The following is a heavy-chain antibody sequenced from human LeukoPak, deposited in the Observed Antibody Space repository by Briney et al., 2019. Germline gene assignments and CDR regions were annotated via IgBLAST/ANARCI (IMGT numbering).Heavy chain of an antibody. D-gene: IGHD2-15*01. CDR1: GYKFTSDW. CDR2: IYPGDSGT. J-gene: IGHJ1*01. CDR3: ARVLGYCSSGTCYVYFQH. Sequence: GESLKISCKGSGYKFTSDWIAWVRQMPGTGLEWMGIIYPGDSGTRYSPSFQGQVTISVDTSISTAYLQWNSLKASDTGMYYCARVLGYCSSGTCYVYFQHWGQGTLVTVSS. V-gene: IGHV5-51*01.